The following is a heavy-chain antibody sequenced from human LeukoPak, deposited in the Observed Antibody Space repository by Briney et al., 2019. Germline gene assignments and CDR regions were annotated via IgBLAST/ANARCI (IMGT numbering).Heavy chain of an antibody. CDR3: AREGTYTSTSYFFGY. CDR1: GGSFSGYY. Sequence: SETLSLTCAVYGGSFSGYYWSWIRQPPGKGLEWIGEINHSGSTNYNPSLKSRVTISVDTSKNQFSLKLSSVTAADTAVYYCAREGTYTSTSYFFGYWGQGALVTVSS. J-gene: IGHJ4*02. D-gene: IGHD6-13*01. V-gene: IGHV4-34*01. CDR2: INHSGST.